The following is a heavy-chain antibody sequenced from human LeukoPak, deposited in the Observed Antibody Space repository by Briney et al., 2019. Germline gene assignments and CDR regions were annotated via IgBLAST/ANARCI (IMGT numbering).Heavy chain of an antibody. CDR2: IYHSGST. Sequence: PSETLSLTCTVSGYSISSGYYWGWIRPPPGKGLEWIGSIYHSGSTYYNPSLKSRVTISVDTSKNQFSLKLSSVTAADTAVYYCARELKNYFDYWGQGTLVTVSS. CDR1: GYSISSGYY. J-gene: IGHJ4*02. CDR3: ARELKNYFDY. V-gene: IGHV4-38-2*02.